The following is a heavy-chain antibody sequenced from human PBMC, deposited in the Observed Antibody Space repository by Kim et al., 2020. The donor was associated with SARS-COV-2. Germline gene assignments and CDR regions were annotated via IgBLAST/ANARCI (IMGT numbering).Heavy chain of an antibody. D-gene: IGHD3-10*01. V-gene: IGHV3-23*01. Sequence: GGSLRLSCAASGFTFSSYAMSWVRQAPGKGLEWVSTVSDSGGSTYYADSVKGRFTISRDNSKNTLYLQMNNLRVEDTAVYYCAKDLWFGELSYYYGLDVWGQGTTVTVSS. CDR2: VSDSGGST. CDR3: AKDLWFGELSYYYGLDV. CDR1: GFTFSSYA. J-gene: IGHJ6*02.